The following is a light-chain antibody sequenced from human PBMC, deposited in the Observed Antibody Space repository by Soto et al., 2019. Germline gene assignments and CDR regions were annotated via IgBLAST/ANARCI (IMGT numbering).Light chain of an antibody. CDR1: QSVRTY. J-gene: IGKJ5*01. Sequence: EIVLTQSPDTLSLSPGERATLSCRASQSVRTYLAWYQQKPGQAPRLLIYDAFKRATGIPARFSGSGSGTDFTLTISSLEPEDFAVYYCQHRSNWPPTTFGQGTRLENK. CDR2: DAF. V-gene: IGKV3-11*01. CDR3: QHRSNWPPTT.